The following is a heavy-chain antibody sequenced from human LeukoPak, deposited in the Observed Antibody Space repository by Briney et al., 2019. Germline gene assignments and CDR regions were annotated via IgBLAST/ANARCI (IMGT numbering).Heavy chain of an antibody. CDR1: GFTFSSYS. CDR3: AREDIVVVPVSQPEGVIDY. D-gene: IGHD2-2*01. Sequence: PGGSLRLSCAASGFTFSSYSMNWVRQAPGKGLEWVSSISSSSSYIYYADSVKGRFTISRDNAKNSLYLQMNSLRAEDTAVYYCAREDIVVVPVSQPEGVIDYWGQGTLVTVSS. V-gene: IGHV3-21*01. J-gene: IGHJ4*02. CDR2: ISSSSSYI.